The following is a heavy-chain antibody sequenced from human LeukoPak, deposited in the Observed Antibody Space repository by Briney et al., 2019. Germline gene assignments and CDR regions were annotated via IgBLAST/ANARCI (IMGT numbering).Heavy chain of an antibody. D-gene: IGHD3-9*01. Sequence: PGGSLRLSCIASGFSFADHAMSWVRQAPGKGLEWVSAVSGRDTSTYYADSVKGRFTISRDNSKNTLYLQMNSLRAEDTAIYYCAKWGDYDVLTGYYDSDYWGQGTLVTVSS. J-gene: IGHJ4*02. V-gene: IGHV3-23*01. CDR2: VSGRDTST. CDR1: GFSFADHA. CDR3: AKWGDYDVLTGYYDSDY.